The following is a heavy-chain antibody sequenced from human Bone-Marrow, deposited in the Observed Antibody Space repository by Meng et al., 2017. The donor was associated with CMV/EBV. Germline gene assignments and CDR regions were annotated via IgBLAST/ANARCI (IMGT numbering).Heavy chain of an antibody. CDR1: GGTFGSNA. Sequence: ASVKVSCKASGGTFGSNALSWVRQAPGQGLEWMGWISAYNGNTNYAQKLQGRVTMTTDTSTSTAYMELRSLRSDDTAVYYCARDYDFWSGYSPAYYYYGMDVWGQGTTVTVSS. J-gene: IGHJ6*02. CDR2: ISAYNGNT. V-gene: IGHV1-18*01. CDR3: ARDYDFWSGYSPAYYYYGMDV. D-gene: IGHD3-3*01.